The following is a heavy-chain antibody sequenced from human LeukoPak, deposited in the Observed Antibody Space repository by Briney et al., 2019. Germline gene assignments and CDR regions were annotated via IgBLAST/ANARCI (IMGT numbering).Heavy chain of an antibody. CDR3: ARVERYSGCGQGAFDY. V-gene: IGHV1-46*01. D-gene: IGHD1-26*01. Sequence: ASVKVSCKASGYTFTSYYMHWVRQAPGQGLEWMGIINPSGGSTSYAQKFQGRVTMTRDTSTSTVYMELSNLRSEDTAVYYCARVERYSGCGQGAFDYWGQGTLVTVSS. CDR1: GYTFTSYY. CDR2: INPSGGST. J-gene: IGHJ4*02.